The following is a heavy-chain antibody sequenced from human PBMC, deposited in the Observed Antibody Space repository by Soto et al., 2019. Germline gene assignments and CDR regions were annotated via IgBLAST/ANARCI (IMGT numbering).Heavy chain of an antibody. CDR1: GGSISSYY. V-gene: IGHV4-59*08. CDR3: ARGAGYNGYFDY. CDR2: IYYSGST. Sequence: SETLSLTCTVSGGSISSYYWSWIRQPPGKGLEWIGYIYYSGSTNYNPSLKSRVTISVETSNNQFSLKLNSVTAADTAVYYCARGAGYNGYFDYWGQGTLVTVSS. J-gene: IGHJ4*02. D-gene: IGHD5-18*01.